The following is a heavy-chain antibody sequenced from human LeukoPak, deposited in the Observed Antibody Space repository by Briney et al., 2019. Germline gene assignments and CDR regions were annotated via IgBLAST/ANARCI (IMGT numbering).Heavy chain of an antibody. CDR2: TYYRSKWYN. CDR1: GDSVFSSSAA. D-gene: IGHD1-1*01. V-gene: IGHV6-1*01. CDR3: AREGSEGYLFDY. Sequence: SQTLSLTCAISGDSVFSSSAAWSWIRQSPSRGLEWLGRTYYRSKWYNDYAVSVKSRISINPDTSKNQFSLQLNSMTPEDTAVYYCAREGSEGYLFDYWGQGTLVTVSS. J-gene: IGHJ4*02.